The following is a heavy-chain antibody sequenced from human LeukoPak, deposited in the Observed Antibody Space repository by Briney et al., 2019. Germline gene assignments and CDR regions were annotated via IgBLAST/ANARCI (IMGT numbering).Heavy chain of an antibody. CDR3: APIGYCSSTSCYGGY. Sequence: ASVKVSCKASGYTFTGYYMHWVRQAPGQGLEWMGWINPNSGGTNYAQKFQGRVTMTRDTSIGTAYMELSRLRSDDTAVYYCAPIGYCSSTSCYGGYWGQGTLVTVSS. CDR2: INPNSGGT. CDR1: GYTFTGYY. D-gene: IGHD2-2*01. V-gene: IGHV1-2*02. J-gene: IGHJ4*02.